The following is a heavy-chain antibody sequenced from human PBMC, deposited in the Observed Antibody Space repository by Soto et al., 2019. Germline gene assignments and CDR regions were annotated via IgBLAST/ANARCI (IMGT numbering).Heavy chain of an antibody. CDR2: IIPIFGTA. CDR3: ARLPRAVIVGTNPFGY. Sequence: SVKVSCKASGGTFSSYAISWVRQAPGQGLEWMGGIIPIFGTANYAQKFQGRVTITADESTSTAYMALSSLRSEHTAVYYCARLPRAVIVGTNPFGYLGQGAMGTV. J-gene: IGHJ4*02. CDR1: GGTFSSYA. V-gene: IGHV1-69*13. D-gene: IGHD5-12*01.